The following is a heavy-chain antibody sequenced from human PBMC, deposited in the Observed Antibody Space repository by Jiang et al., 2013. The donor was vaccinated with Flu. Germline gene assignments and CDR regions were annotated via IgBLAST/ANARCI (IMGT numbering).Heavy chain of an antibody. CDR1: GFTFSSYA. J-gene: IGHJ4*02. V-gene: IGHV3-64D*06. Sequence: VQLLESGGGLVQPGGSLRLSCSASGFTFSSYAMHWVRQAPGKGLEYVSAISSNGGSTYYADSVKGRFTISRDNSKNTLYLQMSSLRAEDTAVYYCVKESDYDILTGYIPGWSYFDYWGQGTLVTVSS. CDR3: VKESDYDILTGYIPGWSYFDY. CDR2: ISSNGGST. D-gene: IGHD3-9*01.